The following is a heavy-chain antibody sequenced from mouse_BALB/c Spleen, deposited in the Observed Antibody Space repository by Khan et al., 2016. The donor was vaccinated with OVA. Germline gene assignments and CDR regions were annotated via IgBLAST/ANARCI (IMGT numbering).Heavy chain of an antibody. D-gene: IGHD3-2*02. CDR1: GYDFTDYL. CDR2: INPGSGDT. Sequence: QVRLQQSGAELVRPGTSVKVSCKASGYDFTDYLIEWIKQRPGQGLEWIGVINPGSGDTNYNEKFKDKATLTADKSSNTAYMQLSSLTSDDSAVYFCSRSGYGFGAYCGPRTLVTVSA. CDR3: SRSGYGFGAY. J-gene: IGHJ3*01. V-gene: IGHV1-54*02.